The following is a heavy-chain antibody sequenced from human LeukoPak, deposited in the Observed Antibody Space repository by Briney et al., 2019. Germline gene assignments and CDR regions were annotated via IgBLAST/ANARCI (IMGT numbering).Heavy chain of an antibody. CDR2: INHSGST. CDR1: GGSFSGYY. V-gene: IGHV4-34*01. Sequence: PSETLSLTCAVYGGSFSGYYWSWIRQPPGKGLEWIGEINHSGSTNYNPSFKSRVTISVDTSKNQFSLKLSSVTAADTAVYYCARTSSGSRLKNYYYMDVWGKGTTVTVSS. D-gene: IGHD1-26*01. CDR3: ARTSSGSRLKNYYYMDV. J-gene: IGHJ6*03.